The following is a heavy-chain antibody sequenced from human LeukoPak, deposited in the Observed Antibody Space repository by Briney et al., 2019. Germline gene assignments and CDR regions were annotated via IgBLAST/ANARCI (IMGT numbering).Heavy chain of an antibody. CDR2: ISYDGSNK. CDR1: GFTFSSYA. Sequence: PGRSLRLSCAASGFTFSSYARHWVRRAPGKGLEWVAVISYDGSNKYYADSVKGRFTISRDNSKNTLYLQMNSLRAEDTAVYYCARDPSSSWYEAPYYFDYWGQGTLVTVSS. V-gene: IGHV3-30-3*01. CDR3: ARDPSSSWYEAPYYFDY. D-gene: IGHD6-13*01. J-gene: IGHJ4*02.